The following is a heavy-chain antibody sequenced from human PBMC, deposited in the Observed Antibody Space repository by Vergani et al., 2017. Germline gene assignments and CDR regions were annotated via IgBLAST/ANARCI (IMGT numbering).Heavy chain of an antibody. J-gene: IGHJ6*02. Sequence: QVQLVQSGAEVKKPGASVKVSCKASGYTFTSYGISWVRQAPGQGLEWMGWISAYNGNTNYAQKLQGRVTMTTDTSTSTAYMELRSLRSDDTAVYYCARLVSVVVPAAKGPAMYYYYGMDVWGQGTTVTVSS. V-gene: IGHV1-18*01. CDR2: ISAYNGNT. CDR1: GYTFTSYG. CDR3: ARLVSVVVPAAKGPAMYYYYGMDV. D-gene: IGHD2-2*01.